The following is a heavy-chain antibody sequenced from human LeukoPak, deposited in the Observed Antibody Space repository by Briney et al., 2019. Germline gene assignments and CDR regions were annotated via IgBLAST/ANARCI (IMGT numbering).Heavy chain of an antibody. V-gene: IGHV4-39*01. CDR2: IYYSGST. Sequence: SSQTLSLTCAVSGGSISSSSYYWGWIRQPPGKGLEWIGSIYYSGSTYYNPSLKSRVTISVDTSKNQFSLKLSSVTAADTAVYYCARHVWGYSSSWYRPLIWFDPWGQGTLVTVSS. J-gene: IGHJ5*02. D-gene: IGHD6-13*01. CDR1: GGSISSSSYY. CDR3: ARHVWGYSSSWYRPLIWFDP.